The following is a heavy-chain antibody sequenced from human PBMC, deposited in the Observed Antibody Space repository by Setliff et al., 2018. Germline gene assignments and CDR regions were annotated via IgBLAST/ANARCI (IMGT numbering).Heavy chain of an antibody. CDR2: IIPGLGIL. Sequence: ASVKVSCKASGGTFNTYGITWVRQAPAQGLEWMGGIIPGLGILDYAQKFQDRVTITADRSTSTAYMELSSLRSEDTAVYYCSSRTHPNFITGITQGGGWWYYYYMDVWGKGTTVTVSS. CDR1: GGTFNTYG. CDR3: SSRTHPNFITGITQGGGWWYYYYMDV. J-gene: IGHJ6*03. V-gene: IGHV1-69*10. D-gene: IGHD1-7*01.